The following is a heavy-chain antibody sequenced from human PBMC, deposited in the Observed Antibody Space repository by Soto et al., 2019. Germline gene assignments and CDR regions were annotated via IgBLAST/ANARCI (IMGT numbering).Heavy chain of an antibody. V-gene: IGHV3-21*01. D-gene: IGHD7-27*01. CDR3: ARAKETGLYDAFDV. J-gene: IGHJ3*01. Sequence: EVQVVESGGGLVKPGGSLRLSCAASGFTFSSYSMNWVRQAPGKGLEWVSSISASSSYIYYADSLKGRFTISRDNDKNSLDLQMNSLRVEDTAVYYCARAKETGLYDAFDVWGQGTMVTVSS. CDR1: GFTFSSYS. CDR2: ISASSSYI.